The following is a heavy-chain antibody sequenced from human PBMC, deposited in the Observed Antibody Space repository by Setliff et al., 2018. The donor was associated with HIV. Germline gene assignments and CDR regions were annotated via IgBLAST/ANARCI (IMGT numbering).Heavy chain of an antibody. V-gene: IGHV4-4*09. CDR3: VRHPREEPQRNYKFDY. D-gene: IGHD3-10*01. CDR2: IHTRGSI. Sequence: SETLSLTCTISGVYISNYHWGWIRQSPGKGLEWIGYIHTRGSINYIPSLKTRATVSLDTSKNQFFLRLTSVTAADTAIYYCVRHPREEPQRNYKFDYWGQGMLVTVSS. J-gene: IGHJ4*02. CDR1: GVYISNYH.